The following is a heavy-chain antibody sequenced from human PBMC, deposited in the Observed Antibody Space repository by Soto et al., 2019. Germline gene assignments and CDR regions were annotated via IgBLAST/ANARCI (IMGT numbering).Heavy chain of an antibody. CDR1: GGSISSSS. Sequence: LSLTCTVSGGSISSSSWSWIRQPPGRGLEWIGYIYNNGRTDYNPPLKSRVTISVDTSKNHFSLKLSSVTPADTAVYYCARARFCTSTSCYHYFDFWGQGTLVTVSS. V-gene: IGHV4-59*01. CDR2: IYNNGRT. CDR3: ARARFCTSTSCYHYFDF. J-gene: IGHJ4*02. D-gene: IGHD2-2*01.